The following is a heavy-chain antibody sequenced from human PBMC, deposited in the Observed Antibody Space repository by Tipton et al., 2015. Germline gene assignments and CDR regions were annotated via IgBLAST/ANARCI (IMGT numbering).Heavy chain of an antibody. J-gene: IGHJ4*02. V-gene: IGHV4-61*01. CDR3: ARVRGAARADY. CDR1: GGSVTSNNYF. D-gene: IGHD6-6*01. CDR2: IFHSGST. Sequence: TLSLTCSVSGGSVTSNNYFWSWIRQPPGKGLEWIGYIFHSGSTSYNPSLRSRVFISIDTSKSQFSLKLHSVTAADTGVYFCARVRGAARADYWGQGTLVTVSS.